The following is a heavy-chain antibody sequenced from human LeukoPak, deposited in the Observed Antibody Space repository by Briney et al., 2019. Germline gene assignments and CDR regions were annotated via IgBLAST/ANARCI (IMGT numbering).Heavy chain of an antibody. CDR1: GGSISSGDYY. Sequence: SQTLSLTCTVSGGSISSGDYYWSWIRQPPGKGLEWIGYIYYSGSTYYDPSLKSRVTISVDTSKNQFSLKLSSVTAADTAVYYCARSFITIFGVVSRPFDYWGQGTLVTVSS. D-gene: IGHD3-3*01. CDR3: ARSFITIFGVVSRPFDY. CDR2: IYYSGST. V-gene: IGHV4-30-4*01. J-gene: IGHJ4*02.